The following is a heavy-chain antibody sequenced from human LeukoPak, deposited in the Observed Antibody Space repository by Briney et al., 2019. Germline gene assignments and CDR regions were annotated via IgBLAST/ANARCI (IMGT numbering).Heavy chain of an antibody. CDR2: IKQDGSEK. Sequence: GGSLRLSCAASGFTFSSFWMTWVRQAPGKGLEWVASIKQDGSEKYYVNSVKGRFTISRDNAKNSLYLQMNSLRAEDTAVYYCARDGHYDILTGYFQDWGQGTLVTVSS. J-gene: IGHJ1*01. D-gene: IGHD3-9*01. V-gene: IGHV3-7*03. CDR1: GFTFSSFW. CDR3: ARDGHYDILTGYFQD.